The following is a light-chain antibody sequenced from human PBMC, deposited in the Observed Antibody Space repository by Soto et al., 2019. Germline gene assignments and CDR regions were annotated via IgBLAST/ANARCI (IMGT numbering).Light chain of an antibody. CDR2: DAS. CDR3: QQRSNWPRGT. CDR1: QTVSGSY. V-gene: IGKV3-11*01. Sequence: EIVLTQSPGTLSLSPGERGTLSCRASQTVSGSYLAWYQQKPGQAPRLLIYDASNRATGIPARFSGSGSGTDFTLTISSLEPEDFAVYYCQQRSNWPRGTFGQGTKVDI. J-gene: IGKJ1*01.